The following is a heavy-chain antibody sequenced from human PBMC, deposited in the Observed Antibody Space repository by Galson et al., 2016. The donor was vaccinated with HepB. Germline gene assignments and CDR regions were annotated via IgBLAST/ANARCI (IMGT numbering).Heavy chain of an antibody. CDR1: GGSINRYY. J-gene: IGHJ6*03. CDR2: IYTSGRT. Sequence: ETLSLTCTASGGSINRYYWSWIRQPAGKGLEWIGRIYTSGRTNYNPSLTSRVTMSVNTSKNQFSLKLTSVTAADTAVYYCARERDYVWGSAHYYYYMDVWGKGTTVTVSS. CDR3: ARERDYVWGSAHYYYYMDV. V-gene: IGHV4-4*07. D-gene: IGHD3-16*01.